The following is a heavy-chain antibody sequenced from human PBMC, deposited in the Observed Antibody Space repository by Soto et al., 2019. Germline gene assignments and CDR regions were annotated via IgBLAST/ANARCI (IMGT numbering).Heavy chain of an antibody. Sequence: EVQLVESGGGLVKPGGSLRLSCAASGFTFSNAWMNWVRQAPGKGLEWVGRIKSKTDGGTTDYAAPVKGRFTISRDDSKNTLYLQMNSLKTEDTAVYYCTINGPAGREGIIDYWGQGTLVTVSS. CDR2: IKSKTDGGTT. V-gene: IGHV3-15*07. J-gene: IGHJ4*02. CDR1: GFTFSNAW. D-gene: IGHD1-20*01. CDR3: TINGPAGREGIIDY.